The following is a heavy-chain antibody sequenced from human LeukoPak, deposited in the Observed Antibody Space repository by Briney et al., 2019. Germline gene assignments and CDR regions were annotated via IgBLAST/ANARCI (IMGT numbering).Heavy chain of an antibody. CDR1: GGSVSSGSYY. J-gene: IGHJ6*02. CDR2: IYSSGST. CDR3: ARDMLSGRYGMDV. V-gene: IGHV4-61*01. Sequence: PSETLSLTCTVSGGSVSSGSYYWIWIRQSPGKGLEWIGFIYSSGSTNYNPSLKSRVTISVDTSKNQFSLKLSSVTAADTAVYYCARDMLSGRYGMDVWGQGTTVTVSS. D-gene: IGHD3-10*02.